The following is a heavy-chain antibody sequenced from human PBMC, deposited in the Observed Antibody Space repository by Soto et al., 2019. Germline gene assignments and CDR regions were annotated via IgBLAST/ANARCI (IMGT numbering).Heavy chain of an antibody. CDR1: GGSISSGGYY. J-gene: IGHJ4*02. V-gene: IGHV4-31*03. CDR3: ARETALTTSFDY. Sequence: QVQLQESGPGLVKPSQTLSLTCTVSGGSISSGGYYWSWIRQHPGKDLEWIGYIYHSGSTFYNPSLKSRIIISVDTSENHFSLNLSSVTAADTAVYYCARETALTTSFDYWGQGTLVTVSS. D-gene: IGHD4-17*01. CDR2: IYHSGST.